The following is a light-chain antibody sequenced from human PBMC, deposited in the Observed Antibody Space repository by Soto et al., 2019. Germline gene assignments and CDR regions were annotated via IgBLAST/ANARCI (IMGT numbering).Light chain of an antibody. J-gene: IGLJ1*01. CDR1: SSDIGAYNS. CDR2: EAS. CDR3: SSRTASNPYV. Sequence: QSALTQPASVSGSPGQSITISCTGTSSDIGAYNSVSWYQQHPGKAPKLMSYEASNRPSGVSNRFSASKSGNTASLTISGLQAEDEADYYCSSRTASNPYVFGTGTKLTVL. V-gene: IGLV2-14*01.